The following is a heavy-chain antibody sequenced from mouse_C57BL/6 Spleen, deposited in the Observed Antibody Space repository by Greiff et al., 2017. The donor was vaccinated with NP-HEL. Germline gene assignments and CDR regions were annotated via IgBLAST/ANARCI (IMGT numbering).Heavy chain of an antibody. D-gene: IGHD1-1*01. Sequence: EVNLVESGGGLVKPGGSLKLSCAASGFTFSSYAMSWVRQTPEKRLEWVATISDGGSYTYYPDNVKGRFTISRDNAKNNLYLQMSHLKSEDTAMYYCARGEANYYGSTAWFAYWGQGTLVTVSA. V-gene: IGHV5-4*03. CDR1: GFTFSSYA. CDR2: ISDGGSYT. CDR3: ARGEANYYGSTAWFAY. J-gene: IGHJ3*01.